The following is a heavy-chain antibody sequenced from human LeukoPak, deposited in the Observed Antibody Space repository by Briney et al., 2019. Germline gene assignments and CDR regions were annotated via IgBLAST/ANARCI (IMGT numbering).Heavy chain of an antibody. Sequence: GGALRLSCAASGFTFCSYAMSWVRPAPGEGVEGVSAISGSGGSTYYADSVKGRFTISRDNSKNTLYLQMNSLRAEDTAVYYCAKDRRLCSSTSCYLYYFDYWGQGTLVTVSS. CDR2: ISGSGGST. J-gene: IGHJ4*02. CDR1: GFTFCSYA. CDR3: AKDRRLCSSTSCYLYYFDY. D-gene: IGHD2-2*01. V-gene: IGHV3-23*01.